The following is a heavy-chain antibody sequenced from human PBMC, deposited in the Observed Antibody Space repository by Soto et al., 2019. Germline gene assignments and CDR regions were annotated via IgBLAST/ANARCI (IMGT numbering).Heavy chain of an antibody. D-gene: IGHD3-3*01. J-gene: IGHJ5*02. CDR1: GGSFSGYY. V-gene: IGHV4-34*01. Sequence: SETLSLTCAVYGGSFSGYYWSCIRQPPGKGLEWIGEINHSGSTNYNPSLKSRVTISVDTSKNQFSLKLSSVTAADTAVYYCARYYDFWSGYSTGNWFDPWGQGTRVTVS. CDR3: ARYYDFWSGYSTGNWFDP. CDR2: INHSGST.